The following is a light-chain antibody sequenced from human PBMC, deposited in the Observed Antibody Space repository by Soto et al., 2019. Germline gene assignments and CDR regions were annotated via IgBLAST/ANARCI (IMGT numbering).Light chain of an antibody. J-gene: IGKJ1*01. V-gene: IGKV1-5*03. CDR3: QQYNSYSPT. Sequence: IHMTQSPSTLSASVGDRVTITGLASQSISTWLAWYQQEPGKAPKLLIHKASSLQSGVPSRFSGSGSGTDFTLTISSLHPDDFATYYCQQYNSYSPTFGQGTKVDNK. CDR1: QSISTW. CDR2: KAS.